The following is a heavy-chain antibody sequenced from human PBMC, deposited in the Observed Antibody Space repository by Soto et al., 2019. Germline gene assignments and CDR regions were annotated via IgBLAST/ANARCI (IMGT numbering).Heavy chain of an antibody. Sequence: SETLSLTCTVSGGSISSSSYYWGWIRQPPGKGLEWIGSIYYSGSTYYNPSLKSRVTISVDTSKNQFSLKLSSVTAADTAVYYCARLAAPFGWLLLDGMDVWGQGTTVTVSS. CDR3: ARLAAPFGWLLLDGMDV. V-gene: IGHV4-39*01. D-gene: IGHD3-9*01. J-gene: IGHJ6*02. CDR2: IYYSGST. CDR1: GGSISSSSYY.